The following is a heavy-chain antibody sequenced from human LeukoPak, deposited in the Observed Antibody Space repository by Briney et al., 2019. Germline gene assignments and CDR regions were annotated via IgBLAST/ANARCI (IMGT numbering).Heavy chain of an antibody. V-gene: IGHV4-59*11. D-gene: IGHD6-19*01. CDR1: GGPISSHY. CDR3: ARADLHPSISEVAGLLFDY. CDR2: IYYRVRS. Sequence: SEPLSLTCSVWGGPISSHYGSWIPQPPGKGLEGIGHIYYRVRSNYNPCRKSRVTISVDASKTQFSLKLSSVTAVDTAVYCCARADLHPSISEVAGLLFDYWGQGTLVTVSS. J-gene: IGHJ4*02.